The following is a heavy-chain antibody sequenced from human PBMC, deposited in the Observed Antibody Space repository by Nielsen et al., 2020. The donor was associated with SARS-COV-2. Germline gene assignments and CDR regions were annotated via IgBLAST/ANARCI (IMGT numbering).Heavy chain of an antibody. CDR3: MLTPLLGGNY. J-gene: IGHJ4*02. D-gene: IGHD2-8*01. CDR2: MNPNSDNT. V-gene: IGHV1-8*01. Sequence: ASLQDFCNTSAYSFSSYYVNWVRQAAGQGLLWRGWMNPNSDNTGYAQKFQGRVTMTSNTSIRTAYVELSSLKPEEAAVYFCMLTPLLGGNYWGQGTLVTVSS. CDR1: AYSFSSYY.